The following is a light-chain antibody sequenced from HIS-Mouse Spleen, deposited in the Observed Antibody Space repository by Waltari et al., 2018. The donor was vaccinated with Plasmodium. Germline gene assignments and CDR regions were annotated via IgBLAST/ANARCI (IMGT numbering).Light chain of an antibody. V-gene: IGLV3-10*01. Sequence: SYELTQPPSVPVSPGPTARITCSGDALPKKYAYWYQQKSGQAPALVIYEDSKRPPGIPERFSGSSSVTMATLTISGAQVEDEADYYCSSYTSSSTHVVFGGGTKLTVL. CDR3: SSYTSSSTHVV. J-gene: IGLJ2*01. CDR1: ALPKKY. CDR2: EDS.